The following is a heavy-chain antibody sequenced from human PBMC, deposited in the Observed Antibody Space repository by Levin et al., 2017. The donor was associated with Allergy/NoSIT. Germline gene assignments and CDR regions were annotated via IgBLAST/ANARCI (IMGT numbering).Heavy chain of an antibody. Sequence: SCAVYGGSFSGYYWSWIRQPPGKGLEWIGEINHSGSTNYNPSLKSRVTISVDTSKNQFSLKLSSVTAADTAVYYCARAAFITMVRGVMWWFDPWGQGTLVTVSS. CDR2: INHSGST. J-gene: IGHJ5*02. CDR1: GGSFSGYY. D-gene: IGHD3-10*01. CDR3: ARAAFITMVRGVMWWFDP. V-gene: IGHV4-34*01.